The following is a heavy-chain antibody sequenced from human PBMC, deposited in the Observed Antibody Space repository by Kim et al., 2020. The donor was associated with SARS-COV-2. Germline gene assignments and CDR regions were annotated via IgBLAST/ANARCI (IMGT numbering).Heavy chain of an antibody. CDR3: TTEYYYDSSDSYYEVYYFAR. V-gene: IGHV3-15*01. D-gene: IGHD3-22*01. Sequence: GGSLRLSCAASGFTFNNAWMSWVRQAPGKGLEWVGRIKSKTDGETTDYAAPVKGRFTISRDDSKNTLYLQMNSLKTEDTAVYFCTTEYYYDSSDSYYEVYYFARWGQRTLVTV. CDR1: GFTFNNAW. J-gene: IGHJ4*02. CDR2: IKSKTDGETT.